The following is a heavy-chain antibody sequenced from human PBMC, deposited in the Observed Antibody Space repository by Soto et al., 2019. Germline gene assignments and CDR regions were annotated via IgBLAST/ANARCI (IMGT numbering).Heavy chain of an antibody. CDR3: VRDSGAKLSSS. V-gene: IGHV1-69*01. CDR2: IVPIYRTA. Sequence: QVQLVQSGAEVKKPGSSVKVSCKASGGTFSSYRINWVRQAPGQGREWVGGIVPIYRTADYAQKFQGRVTITADESARTSYMELRSLKSQDTAVYYCVRDSGAKLSSSWGQGTLVTVSS. D-gene: IGHD6-13*01. CDR1: GGTFSSYR. J-gene: IGHJ4*02.